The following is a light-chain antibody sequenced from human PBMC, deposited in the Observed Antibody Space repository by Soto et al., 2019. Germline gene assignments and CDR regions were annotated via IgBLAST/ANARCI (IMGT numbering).Light chain of an antibody. J-gene: IGKJ5*01. CDR2: DAS. CDR3: QQRSNWPPIT. V-gene: IGKV3-11*01. CDR1: QSVSSY. Sequence: IVMMQSPATLSVSPWERATLFCRASQSVSSYLAWYQQKPGQAPRLLIYDASNRATGIPARFSGSGSGTDFTLTISSLEPEDFAVYYCQQRSNWPPITSGQGRRLEIK.